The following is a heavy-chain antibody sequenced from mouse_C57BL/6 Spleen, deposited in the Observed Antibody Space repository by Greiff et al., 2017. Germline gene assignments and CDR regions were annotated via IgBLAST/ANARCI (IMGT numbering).Heavy chain of an antibody. J-gene: IGHJ4*01. CDR3: ARDRYGNHAMDY. V-gene: IGHV5-4*01. D-gene: IGHD2-1*01. CDR2: ISDGGSYT. CDR1: GFTFSSYA. Sequence: EVQRVESGGGLVKPGGSLKLSCAASGFTFSSYAMSWVRQTPEQRLEWVATISDGGSYTYYPDNVKGRFTISRDNAKNNLYLQMSHLKSEDTAMYYCARDRYGNHAMDYWGQGTSVTVSS.